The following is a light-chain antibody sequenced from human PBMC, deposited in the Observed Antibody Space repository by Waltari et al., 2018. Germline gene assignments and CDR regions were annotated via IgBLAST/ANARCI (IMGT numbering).Light chain of an antibody. CDR1: SSDVGGYNY. V-gene: IGLV2-14*01. CDR3: SSYTTTSTYV. CDR2: EVT. J-gene: IGLJ1*01. Sequence: QSALTQPASVSGSPGQSITVSCTGTSSDVGGYNYVSWYQLHPGKAPKLIIYEVTNRPSGISNRFSDSKSGNTASLTISGLQTEDEADYYCSSYTTTSTYVFGRGTKVTVL.